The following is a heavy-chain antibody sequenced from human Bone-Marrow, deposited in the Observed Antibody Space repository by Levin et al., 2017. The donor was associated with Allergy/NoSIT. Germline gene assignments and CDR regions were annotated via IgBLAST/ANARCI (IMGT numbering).Heavy chain of an antibody. J-gene: IGHJ4*02. D-gene: IGHD3-3*01. Sequence: PGGSLRLSCAASGFSFSSYDMHWVRQATGKGLEWVSGITTGGATYYTGSVKGRFTISRENAKNSLYLQMNSLRAGDTAVYYCARAVGGMSGSSGTYDYWGQGTLVTVSS. CDR1: GFSFSSYD. CDR2: ITTGGAT. CDR3: ARAVGGMSGSSGTYDY. V-gene: IGHV3-13*01.